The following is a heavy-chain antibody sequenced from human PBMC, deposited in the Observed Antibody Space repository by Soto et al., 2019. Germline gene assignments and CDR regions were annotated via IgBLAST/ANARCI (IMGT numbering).Heavy chain of an antibody. CDR2: IFHGGTI. CDR1: GGSIDSSDW. D-gene: IGHD6-13*01. V-gene: IGHV4-4*02. Sequence: QVQLQESGPGLVMPSGTLSLTCAVSGGSIDSSDWWNWVRQPPGKGLEWIGEIFHGGTIIYNPSLKSRVTISVDKSRNQFSLELTSVTAADTAVYYCARDHHYRNSWSFDSWGQGTLVTVSS. CDR3: ARDHHYRNSWSFDS. J-gene: IGHJ4*02.